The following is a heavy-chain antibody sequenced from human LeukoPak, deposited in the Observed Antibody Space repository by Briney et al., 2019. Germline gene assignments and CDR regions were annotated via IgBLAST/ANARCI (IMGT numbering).Heavy chain of an antibody. CDR1: GFTFKNYV. V-gene: IGHV3-23*01. D-gene: IGHD3-10*01. CDR3: AKLNYYGNN. J-gene: IGHJ4*02. Sequence: GGSLGLSCSASGFTFKNYVMSWVRQAPARGLEWVSSICGSSVTTYYADFVKGRFTISRDNSKNTLYLQMISLGADDTAVFYCAKLNYYGNNWGQGTMVTVSS. CDR2: ICGSSVTT.